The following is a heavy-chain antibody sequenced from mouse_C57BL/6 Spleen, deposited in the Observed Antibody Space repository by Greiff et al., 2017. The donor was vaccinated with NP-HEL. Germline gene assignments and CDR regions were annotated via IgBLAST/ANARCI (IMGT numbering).Heavy chain of an antibody. CDR2: INPNNGGT. J-gene: IGHJ4*01. CDR3: ASMVTTGYLAMDY. D-gene: IGHD2-2*01. CDR1: GYTFTDYY. Sequence: VQLQQSGPELVKPGASVKISCKASGYTFTDYYMNWVKQSHGKSLEWIGDINPNNGGTSYNQKFKGKATLTVDKSSSTAYMELRSLTSEDSAVYYCASMVTTGYLAMDYWGQGTSVTVSS. V-gene: IGHV1-26*01.